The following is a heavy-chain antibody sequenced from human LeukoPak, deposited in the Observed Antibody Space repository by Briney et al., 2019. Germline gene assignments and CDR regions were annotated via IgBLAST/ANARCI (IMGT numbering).Heavy chain of an antibody. Sequence: GGSLRLSCAASGFTFNNYAMTWVRQAPGKGLEWVSTISTSGDSTYYADSVKGRFTIPRDNSKNTPYLQMNSLTAEDTALHYCARARYCSSTSCFLDYWGQGTLVTVSS. CDR1: GFTFNNYA. CDR3: ARARYCSSTSCFLDY. J-gene: IGHJ4*02. V-gene: IGHV3-23*01. CDR2: ISTSGDST. D-gene: IGHD2-2*01.